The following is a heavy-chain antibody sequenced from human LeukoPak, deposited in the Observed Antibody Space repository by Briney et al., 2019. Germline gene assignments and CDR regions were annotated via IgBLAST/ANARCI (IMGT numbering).Heavy chain of an antibody. CDR1: GGSISSSSYY. V-gene: IGHV4-39*01. D-gene: IGHD3-10*01. J-gene: IGHJ3*02. Sequence: SETLSPTCTVSGGSISSSSYYWGWIRQPPGKGPEWIGSIYYSGSTYYNPSLKSRVTISVDTSKNQFSLKLSSVTAADTAVYYCARPEITMLSAFDIWGQGTMVTVSS. CDR2: IYYSGST. CDR3: ARPEITMLSAFDI.